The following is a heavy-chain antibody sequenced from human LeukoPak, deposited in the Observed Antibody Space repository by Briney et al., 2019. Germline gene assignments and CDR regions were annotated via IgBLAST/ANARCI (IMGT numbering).Heavy chain of an antibody. CDR1: GYTLTELS. Sequence: ASVKVSCKVSGYTLTELSMHWVRQAPGKGLEWMGGFDPEDGETIYAQKFQGRVTMTEDTSTDTAYMELSSLRSEDTAVYYCATKPYYYDSSGARNLDYWGQGTLVTVSS. V-gene: IGHV1-24*01. CDR2: FDPEDGET. D-gene: IGHD3-22*01. CDR3: ATKPYYYDSSGARNLDY. J-gene: IGHJ4*02.